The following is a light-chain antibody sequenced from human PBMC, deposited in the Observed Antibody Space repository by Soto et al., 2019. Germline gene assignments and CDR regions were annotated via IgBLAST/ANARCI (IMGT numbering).Light chain of an antibody. J-gene: IGKJ1*01. Sequence: DIQMTQSPSSLSAAVGDRVTITCRASQSISSYLSWCQQKPGKAPNLLIFAASNLQSGVPSRFSGSGSGTDFTLTINSLQPEDFATYFCQQTFNTPWTFGRGTKVDIK. V-gene: IGKV1-39*01. CDR2: AAS. CDR3: QQTFNTPWT. CDR1: QSISSY.